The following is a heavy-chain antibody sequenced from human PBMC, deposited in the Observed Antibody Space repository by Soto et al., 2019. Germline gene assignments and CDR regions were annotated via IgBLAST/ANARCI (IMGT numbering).Heavy chain of an antibody. CDR2: IYYVGST. J-gene: IGHJ4*02. Sequence: QLQLQESGPGLVKPSETLSLTCTVSGGSISSTTYYWGWILQPPGKGLEWIGSIYYVGSTYYNPSLKSRVTYSVDTSKDQFSLKIRSVTAADTAVYYCARPSRSAVLNPRPFDYWGQGTLVTVSS. V-gene: IGHV4-39*01. CDR3: ARPSRSAVLNPRPFDY. D-gene: IGHD6-19*01. CDR1: GGSISSTTYY.